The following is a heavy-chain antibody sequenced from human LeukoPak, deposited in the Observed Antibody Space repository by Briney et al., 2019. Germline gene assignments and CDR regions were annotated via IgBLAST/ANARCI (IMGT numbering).Heavy chain of an antibody. V-gene: IGHV3-30*03. CDR1: GFTFSSYG. D-gene: IGHD6-19*01. J-gene: IGHJ4*02. CDR2: ISYDGSNK. CDR3: AREIAVAGNRDFDY. Sequence: GGSLRLSCAASGFTFSSYGMHWVRQAPGKGLEWVAVISYDGSNKYYADSVKGRFTISRDNSKNTLYLQMNSLRAEDTAVYYCAREIAVAGNRDFDYWGQGTLVTVSS.